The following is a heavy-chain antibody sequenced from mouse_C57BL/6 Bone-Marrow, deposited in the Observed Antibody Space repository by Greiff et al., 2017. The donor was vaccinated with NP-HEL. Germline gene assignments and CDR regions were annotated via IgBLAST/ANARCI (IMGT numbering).Heavy chain of an antibody. J-gene: IGHJ3*01. CDR1: GYTFTSYW. CDR3: ASHLGYYGSSYGWFAY. Sequence: QVQLQQPGAELVKPGASVKMSCKASGYTFTSYWITWVKQRPGQGLEWIGDIYPGSGSTNYNEKFKSKATLTVDTSSSTAYMQLSSLTSEDSAVYYCASHLGYYGSSYGWFAYWGQGTLVTVSA. D-gene: IGHD1-1*01. V-gene: IGHV1-55*01. CDR2: IYPGSGST.